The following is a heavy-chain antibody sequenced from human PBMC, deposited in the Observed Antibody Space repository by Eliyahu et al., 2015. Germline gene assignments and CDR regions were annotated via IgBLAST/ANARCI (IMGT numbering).Heavy chain of an antibody. CDR1: XYTFTDFY. D-gene: IGHD3-3*01. CDR2: INPNSGDT. Sequence: QVQLVQSGAEVKKPGASVKVSCXASXYTFTDFYIHWVRQAPGPGLEWMGWINPNSGDTEYEQKFQGRVTMTRDTSTRTAYMELSSLTSDDTAVYYCARDGLWSNNWFDPWGQGTLVTVSS. CDR3: ARDGLWSNNWFDP. J-gene: IGHJ5*02. V-gene: IGHV1-2*02.